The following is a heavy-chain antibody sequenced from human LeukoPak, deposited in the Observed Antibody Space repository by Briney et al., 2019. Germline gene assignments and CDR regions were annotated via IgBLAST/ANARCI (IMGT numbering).Heavy chain of an antibody. CDR2: IYYSGST. CDR3: ARASGWYFMAEPHFDY. D-gene: IGHD6-19*01. J-gene: IGHJ4*02. V-gene: IGHV4-59*12. Sequence: SETLSLTCTVSGGSISSYYWSWIRQPPGKGLEWIGYIYYSGSTNYNPSLKSRVTISVDTSKNQFSLKLSSVTAADTAVYYCARASGWYFMAEPHFDYWGQGTLVTVSS. CDR1: GGSISSYY.